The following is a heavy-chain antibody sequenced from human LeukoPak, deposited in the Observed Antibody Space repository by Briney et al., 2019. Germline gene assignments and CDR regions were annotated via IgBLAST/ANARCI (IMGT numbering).Heavy chain of an antibody. CDR2: ISVDNGKT. D-gene: IGHD2-15*01. Sequence: ASVKVSCKASGYTFFYYGVTWVRQVPGQGLEWMGWISVDNGKTNYAQRLQGRVTLTTDISTSTAYMELRSLRSDDTAVYYCARVDCSGDSCYSAGYWGQGTLVTVSS. J-gene: IGHJ4*02. V-gene: IGHV1-18*01. CDR1: GYTFFYYG. CDR3: ARVDCSGDSCYSAGY.